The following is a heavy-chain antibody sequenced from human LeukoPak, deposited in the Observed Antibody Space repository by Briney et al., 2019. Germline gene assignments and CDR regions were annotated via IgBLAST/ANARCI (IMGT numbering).Heavy chain of an antibody. CDR3: TRDRLLGGGYDSDY. CDR2: IRSKAYGGTT. CDR1: GFTFGDYA. D-gene: IGHD5-12*01. V-gene: IGHV3-49*03. Sequence: GGSLRLSCTASGFTFGDYAMSWFRQAPGKGLEWVGFIRSKAYGGTTEYAASVKGRFTISRNDSKSIAYLQMNSLKTEDTAVYYCTRDRLLGGGYDSDYWGQGTLVTVSS. J-gene: IGHJ4*02.